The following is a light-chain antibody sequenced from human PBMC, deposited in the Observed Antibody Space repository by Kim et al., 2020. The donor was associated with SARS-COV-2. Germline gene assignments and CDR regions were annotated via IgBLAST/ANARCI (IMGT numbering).Light chain of an antibody. V-gene: IGLV2-11*02. CDR1: SSDVGGYNY. Sequence: GQSVTISCTGTSSDVGGYNYVSWYQQYPGKAPNLLIYDVKKRPSGVPDRFSGSTSGNTASLTISGLQPDDEADYFCCSYAGSYTWVFGGGTQLTVL. CDR3: CSYAGSYTWV. CDR2: DVK. J-gene: IGLJ3*02.